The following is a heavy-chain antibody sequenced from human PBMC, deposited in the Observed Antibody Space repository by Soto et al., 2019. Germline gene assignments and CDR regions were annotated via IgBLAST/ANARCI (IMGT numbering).Heavy chain of an antibody. Sequence: GGSLRLSCAASGFTFSSYGMSWVRQAPGKGLEWVSAISGSGGSTYYADSVKGRFTISRDNSKNTLYLQLNSLRAEDMAVYYCAKGRVCFDIWGQGTMVTVSS. CDR3: AKGRVCFDI. CDR1: GFTFSSYG. CDR2: ISGSGGST. V-gene: IGHV3-23*01. J-gene: IGHJ3*02. D-gene: IGHD6-13*01.